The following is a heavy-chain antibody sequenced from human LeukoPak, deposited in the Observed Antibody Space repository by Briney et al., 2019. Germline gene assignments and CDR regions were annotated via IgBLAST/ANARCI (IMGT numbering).Heavy chain of an antibody. V-gene: IGHV4-34*01. CDR1: GGSFSGYH. CDR3: ARGLAPTSGSYDGGYYYFDY. Sequence: SETLSVTCAVSGGSFSGYHWSWIRQSPGKGLEWIGQINHSGSARYNPALKSRVTISVATPKNQFFLDVKSVTAADTAVYYCARGLAPTSGSYDGGYYYFDYWGQGLLVTVSS. CDR2: INHSGSA. D-gene: IGHD3-22*01. J-gene: IGHJ4*02.